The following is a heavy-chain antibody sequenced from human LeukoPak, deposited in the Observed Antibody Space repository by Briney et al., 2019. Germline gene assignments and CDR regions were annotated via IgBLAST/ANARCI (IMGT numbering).Heavy chain of an antibody. CDR3: ARGEWLFPTAPRVSFDI. V-gene: IGHV1-69*05. J-gene: IGHJ3*02. Sequence: SVKVSCKASGGTFSSYAISWVRQAPGQGLEWMGGIIPILGTANYAQKFQGRVTITTDESTSTAYMELSSLRSEDTAVYYCARGEWLFPTAPRVSFDIWGQGTMVTVSS. CDR2: IIPILGTA. CDR1: GGTFSSYA. D-gene: IGHD3-3*01.